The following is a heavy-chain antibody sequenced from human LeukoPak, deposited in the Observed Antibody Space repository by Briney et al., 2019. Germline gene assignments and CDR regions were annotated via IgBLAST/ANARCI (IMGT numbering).Heavy chain of an antibody. Sequence: PSETLSLTCAVSGGSISSSNWWSWVRQPPGKGLEWIGEIYHSGSTNYNPSLKSRVTISVDKSKNQFSLKLSSVTAADTAVYYCAREGAYCGGDCYPFNYFDYWGQGTLVTVSS. D-gene: IGHD2-21*02. CDR1: GGSISSSNW. J-gene: IGHJ4*02. CDR3: AREGAYCGGDCYPFNYFDY. V-gene: IGHV4-4*02. CDR2: IYHSGST.